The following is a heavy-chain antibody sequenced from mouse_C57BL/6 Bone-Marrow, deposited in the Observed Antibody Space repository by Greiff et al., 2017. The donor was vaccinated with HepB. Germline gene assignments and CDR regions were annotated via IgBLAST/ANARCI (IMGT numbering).Heavy chain of an antibody. J-gene: IGHJ4*01. V-gene: IGHV5-4*01. Sequence: EVQRVESGGGLVKPGGSLKLSCAASGFTFSSYAMSWVRQTPEKRLEWVATISDGGSYTYYPDNVKGRFTISRDNAKNNLYLQMSHLKSEDTAMYYCARGFDYAMDYWGQGTSVTVSS. CDR1: GFTFSSYA. CDR2: ISDGGSYT. CDR3: ARGFDYAMDY.